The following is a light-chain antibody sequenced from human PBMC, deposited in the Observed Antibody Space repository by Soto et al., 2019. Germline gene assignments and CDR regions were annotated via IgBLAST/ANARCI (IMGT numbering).Light chain of an antibody. CDR3: QQYNDYSPYP. Sequence: DIQMTQSPSTLSASVGDRVTITCRASQSISSWLAWYQQKPGKAPKLLIYKASSLESGVPSRFSGSGSGTEFNLTISSLHHDDFATYYCQQYNDYSPYPVGEGPKLEIK. CDR2: KAS. V-gene: IGKV1-5*03. CDR1: QSISSW. J-gene: IGKJ2*01.